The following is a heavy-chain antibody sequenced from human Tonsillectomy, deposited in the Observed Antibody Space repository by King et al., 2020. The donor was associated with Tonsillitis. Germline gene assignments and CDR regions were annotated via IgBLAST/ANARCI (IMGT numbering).Heavy chain of an antibody. J-gene: IGHJ5*02. V-gene: IGHV5-51*01. CDR2: IYPGDSDT. CDR3: ARSGSSSWYNNPNTRYNWFDP. D-gene: IGHD6-13*01. CDR1: GYSFTSYW. Sequence: QLVQSGAEVKKPGESLKISCKGSGYSFTSYWIGWVRQMPGKGLEWMGIIYPGDSDTRYSPSFQGQVTISADKSISTAYLQWSSLKASDTAMYYCARSGSSSWYNNPNTRYNWFDPWGQGTLVTVSS.